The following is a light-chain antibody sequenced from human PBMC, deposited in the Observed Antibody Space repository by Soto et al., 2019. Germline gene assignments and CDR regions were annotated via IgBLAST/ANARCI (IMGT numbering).Light chain of an antibody. CDR1: QSVSSN. V-gene: IGKV3-15*01. CDR3: QQYNSLGVPT. J-gene: IGKJ1*01. CDR2: GAS. Sequence: EIVMTQSPATLSVSPGERATLSCRASQSVSSNLAWYQQKLGQAPRLLIYGASTRATGIPCRFSGSGSGTVFTLTISSPQSEDYAVYYCQQYNSLGVPTFGPGTKVEIK.